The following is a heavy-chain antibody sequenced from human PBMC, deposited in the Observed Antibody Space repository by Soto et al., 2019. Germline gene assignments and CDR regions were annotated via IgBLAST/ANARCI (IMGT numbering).Heavy chain of an antibody. V-gene: IGHV4-34*01. Sequence: PSETLSLTCAVYGGSFSGYYWSWIRQPPGKGLEWIGEINHSGSTNYNPSLKSRVTISVDTSKNQFSLKLSSVTAADTAVYCCARGWAEAVAAAGTGTPYYYYYGMDVWGQGTTVTVSS. CDR3: ARGWAEAVAAAGTGTPYYYYYGMDV. D-gene: IGHD6-13*01. CDR2: INHSGST. CDR1: GGSFSGYY. J-gene: IGHJ6*02.